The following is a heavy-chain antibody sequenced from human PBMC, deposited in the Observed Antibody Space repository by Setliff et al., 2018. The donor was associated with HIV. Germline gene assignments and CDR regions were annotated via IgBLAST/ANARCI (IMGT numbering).Heavy chain of an antibody. CDR1: GFTFGDYA. V-gene: IGHV3-49*03. CDR2: IRSKAYGGTT. CDR3: TRDRVATTSLLYYFDY. Sequence: GGSLRLSCTASGFTFGDYAMTWFRQAPGKGLEWVGFIRSKAYGGTTEYAASAKGRFTISRDDSKSIAYLQMNSLKAKDTAIYYCTRDRVATTSLLYYFDYWGQGILVTVSS. J-gene: IGHJ4*02. D-gene: IGHD5-12*01.